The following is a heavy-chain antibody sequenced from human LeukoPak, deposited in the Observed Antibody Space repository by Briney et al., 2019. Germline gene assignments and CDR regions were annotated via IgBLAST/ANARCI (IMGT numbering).Heavy chain of an antibody. J-gene: IGHJ4*02. CDR3: AAGGSYSLY. CDR1: GGTFSSYA. CDR2: IIPIFGTA. V-gene: IGHV1-69*05. D-gene: IGHD1-26*01. Sequence: GASVKVSCKASGGTFSSYAISWVRQAPGQGLERMGGIIPIFGTANYAQKFQERVTITRDMSTSTAYMELSSLRSEDTAVYYCAAGGSYSLYWGQGTLVTVSS.